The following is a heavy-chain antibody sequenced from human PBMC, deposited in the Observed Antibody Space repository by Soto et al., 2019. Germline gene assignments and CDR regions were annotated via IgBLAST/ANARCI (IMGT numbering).Heavy chain of an antibody. CDR3: ARKLEASVRHVEWFSYKWFVP. Sequence: SETLSLTCDVHGDSLSGYAWSWIRQPPGKGLEWIGEITFRGVTNYHPSLKSRVSMSVDTSKNRISLNVSSVTAADTALYFCARKLEASVRHVEWFSYKWFVPWGPGTLVTVFS. V-gene: IGHV4-34*01. D-gene: IGHD3-9*01. CDR1: GDSLSGYA. CDR2: ITFRGVT. J-gene: IGHJ5*02.